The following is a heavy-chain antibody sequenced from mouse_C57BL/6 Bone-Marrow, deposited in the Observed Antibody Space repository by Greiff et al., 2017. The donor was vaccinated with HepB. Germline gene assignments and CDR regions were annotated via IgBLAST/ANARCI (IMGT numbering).Heavy chain of an antibody. CDR3: AIYYDYDVDY. J-gene: IGHJ2*01. Sequence: QVQLKQSGPELVKPGASVKISCKASGYAFSSSWMNWVKQRPGKGLEWIGRIYPGDGDTNYNGKFKGKATLTADKSSSTAYMQLSSLTSEDSAVYFCAIYYDYDVDYWGQGTTLTVSS. D-gene: IGHD2-4*01. CDR2: IYPGDGDT. CDR1: GYAFSSSW. V-gene: IGHV1-82*01.